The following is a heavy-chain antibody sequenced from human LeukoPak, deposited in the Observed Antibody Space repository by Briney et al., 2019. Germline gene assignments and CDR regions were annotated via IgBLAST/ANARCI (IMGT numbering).Heavy chain of an antibody. CDR1: GGSISSYY. Sequence: PSETLSLTCTVSGGSISSYYWSWIRQPPGKGLEWIGYIYYSGSTNYNPSLKSRVTISVDTSKNQFSLKLSSVTAADTAVYYCARHVGHMVRGVMRGPFDYWGQGTLVTVSS. CDR3: ARHVGHMVRGVMRGPFDY. J-gene: IGHJ4*02. V-gene: IGHV4-59*08. D-gene: IGHD3-10*01. CDR2: IYYSGST.